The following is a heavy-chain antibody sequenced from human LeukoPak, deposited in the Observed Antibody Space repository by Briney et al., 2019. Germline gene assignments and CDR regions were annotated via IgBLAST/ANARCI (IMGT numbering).Heavy chain of an antibody. CDR3: ARDWSGVGAGTDFDY. J-gene: IGHJ4*02. CDR1: GYTFTSYG. V-gene: IGHV1-18*01. CDR2: ISAYNGNT. Sequence: ATVKVSCKASGYTFTSYGISWVRQAPGQGLEWMGWISAYNGNTNYAQKLQGRVTMTTDTSTSTAYMELRCLRSDDTAVYYCARDWSGVGAGTDFDYWGQGTLVTVSS. D-gene: IGHD1-26*01.